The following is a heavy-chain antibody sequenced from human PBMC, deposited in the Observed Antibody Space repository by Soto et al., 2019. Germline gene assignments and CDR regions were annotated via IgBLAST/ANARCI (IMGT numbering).Heavy chain of an antibody. V-gene: IGHV1-69*13. CDR2: IIPIFGTA. Sequence: GASVKVSCKASGGTFSSYAISWVRQAPGQGLEWMGGIIPIFGTANYAQKFQGRVTITADESTSTAYMELSSLRSEDTVVYYCAGYCSGGSCYLYDYWGQGTLVTSPQ. D-gene: IGHD2-15*01. CDR1: GGTFSSYA. CDR3: AGYCSGGSCYLYDY. J-gene: IGHJ4*02.